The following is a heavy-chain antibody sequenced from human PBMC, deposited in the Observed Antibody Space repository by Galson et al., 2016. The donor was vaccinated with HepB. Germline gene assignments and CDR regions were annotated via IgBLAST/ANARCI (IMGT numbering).Heavy chain of an antibody. CDR2: ISSGSSTI. Sequence: SLRLSCAASGFTFSDYSMNWVRQAPGKGLEWVSYISSGSSTIYYGDSVKGRFTISRDNAKNSMYLQMTSLRDEDTAVYYCAGVGYARRGGMDVWGQGTTVTVSS. J-gene: IGHJ6*02. CDR1: GFTFSDYS. V-gene: IGHV3-48*02. CDR3: AGVGYARRGGMDV. D-gene: IGHD3-16*01.